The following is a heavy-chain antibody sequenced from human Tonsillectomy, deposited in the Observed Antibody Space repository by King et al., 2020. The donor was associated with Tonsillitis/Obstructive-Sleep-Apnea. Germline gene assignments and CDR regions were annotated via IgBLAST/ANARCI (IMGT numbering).Heavy chain of an antibody. D-gene: IGHD3-22*01. CDR2: IFHSGST. CDR1: GGSISSGDYY. J-gene: IGHJ4*02. CDR3: ARKADSSGYYNDAPHFDY. V-gene: IGHV4-31*03. Sequence: VQLQESGPGLVKPSQTLSLTCTVYGGSISSGDYYWSWIRQHPGKGLEWIGYIFHSGSTYYNPSLRSRVTISVDTSKNQFSLRLTSVTAADTAVYYCARKADSSGYYNDAPHFDYWGQGALVTVSS.